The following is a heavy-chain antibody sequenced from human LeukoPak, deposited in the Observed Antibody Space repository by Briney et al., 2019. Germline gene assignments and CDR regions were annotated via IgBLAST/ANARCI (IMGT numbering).Heavy chain of an antibody. D-gene: IGHD4-23*01. Sequence: ASVKVSCKASGYTFTSYYMHWVRQAPGQGLEWMGIINPSGGSTSYAQKFQGRVTMTRDTSTSTVYMELSSLRSEDTAVYYCAKSYGGNSAAPYYYYYYMDVWGKGTTVTVSS. CDR3: AKSYGGNSAAPYYYYYYMDV. CDR1: GYTFTSYY. V-gene: IGHV1-46*01. J-gene: IGHJ6*03. CDR2: INPSGGST.